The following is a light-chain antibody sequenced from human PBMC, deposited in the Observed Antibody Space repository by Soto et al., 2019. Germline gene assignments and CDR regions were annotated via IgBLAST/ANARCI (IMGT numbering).Light chain of an antibody. CDR1: QSVGSD. CDR2: DIF. J-gene: IGKJ5*01. Sequence: EIVLTQSPATLSVSPGERATLSCRASQSVGSDLAWYQQNPGQAPRLVIYDIFTRATGVPTRISGSGSGTDYTLTLSSLEPEDFAVYSCQPRTRWPTTSGHGTRLEIK. CDR3: QPRTRWPTT. V-gene: IGKV3-11*01.